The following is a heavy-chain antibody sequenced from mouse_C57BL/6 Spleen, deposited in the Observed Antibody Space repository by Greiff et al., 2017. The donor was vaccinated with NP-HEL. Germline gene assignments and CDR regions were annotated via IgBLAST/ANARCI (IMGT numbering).Heavy chain of an antibody. CDR2: IRSKSNNYAT. Sequence: EAGGGFVQPKGSLKLSCAASGFSFNTYAMNWVRQAPGKGLEWVARIRSKSNNYATYYTDSVKDRFTISRDDSESMLYMQMNNLKTEDTAMYYCVSYDYDYAMDYWGQGTSVTVSS. D-gene: IGHD2-4*01. CDR3: VSYDYDYAMDY. CDR1: GFSFNTYA. J-gene: IGHJ4*01. V-gene: IGHV10-1*01.